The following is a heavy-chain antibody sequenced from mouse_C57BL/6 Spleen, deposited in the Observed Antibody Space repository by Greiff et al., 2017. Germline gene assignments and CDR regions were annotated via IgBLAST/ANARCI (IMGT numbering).Heavy chain of an antibody. V-gene: IGHV6-3*01. CDR1: GFTFSNYW. D-gene: IGHD2-3*01. CDR3: TRWLHPFAC. Sequence: EVHLVESGGGLVQPGGSMKLSCVASGFTFSNYWMNWVRQSPEKGLEWVAQIRLKSDNYATNYAESVKGRFTISRDDSKSSVYLQMNNLRAVDTGIYYCTRWLHPFACWGQGTLVTVSA. J-gene: IGHJ3*01. CDR2: IRLKSDNYAT.